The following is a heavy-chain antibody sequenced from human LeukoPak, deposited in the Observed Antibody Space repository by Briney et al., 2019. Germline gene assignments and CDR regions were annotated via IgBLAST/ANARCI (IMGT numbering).Heavy chain of an antibody. CDR3: ARGVDTAVIPYYYYYMDV. J-gene: IGHJ6*03. Sequence: GASVKVSCKASGDTFTIYDINWVRQATGQGLEWMGWMNPNSGDTGYAQNFQGRVTLTRDTSISTAYMELSSLRSDDTAVYYCARGVDTAVIPYYYYYMDVWGIGTTVTVSS. CDR1: GDTFTIYD. CDR2: MNPNSGDT. D-gene: IGHD5-18*01. V-gene: IGHV1-8*02.